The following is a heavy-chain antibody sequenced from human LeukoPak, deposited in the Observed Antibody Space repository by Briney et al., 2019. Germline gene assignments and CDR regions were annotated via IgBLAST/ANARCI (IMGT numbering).Heavy chain of an antibody. J-gene: IGHJ6*02. CDR1: GFTFSSYS. CDR3: ARDDVVPAAIGGDV. V-gene: IGHV3-21*04. CDR2: ISSSSSYI. D-gene: IGHD2-2*02. Sequence: PGRSLRLSCAASGFTFSSYSMNWVRQAPGKGLEWVSSISSSSSYIYYADSVKGRFTISRDNAKNSLYLQMNSLRAEDTAVYYCARDDVVPAAIGGDVWGQGTTVTVSS.